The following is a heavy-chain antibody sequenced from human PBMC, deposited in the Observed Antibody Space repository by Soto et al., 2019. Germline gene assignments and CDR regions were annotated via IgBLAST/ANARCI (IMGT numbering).Heavy chain of an antibody. CDR1: GGTFSSYA. V-gene: IGHV1-69*06. Sequence: ASVKVSCKASGGTFSSYAISWVRQAPGQGLEWMGGIIPIFGTANYAQKFQGRVTITADKSTSTAYMELSSLRSEDTAVYYCAAYYYDSSGYYSAPGGYYYGMDVWGQGTTVTVSS. CDR2: IIPIFGTA. D-gene: IGHD3-22*01. CDR3: AAYYYDSSGYYSAPGGYYYGMDV. J-gene: IGHJ6*02.